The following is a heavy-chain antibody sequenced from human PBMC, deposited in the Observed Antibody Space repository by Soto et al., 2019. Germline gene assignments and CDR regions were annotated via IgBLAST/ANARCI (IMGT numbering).Heavy chain of an antibody. V-gene: IGHV1-69*13. CDR2: IIPIFGTA. Sequence: SVKVSCKASGGTFSSYAISWVRQAPGQGLEWMGGIIPIFGTANYAQKFQGRVTITADGSTSTAYMELSSLRSEDTAVYYCARESEGSDSSGYADYWGQGTLVTVSS. D-gene: IGHD3-22*01. CDR3: ARESEGSDSSGYADY. CDR1: GGTFSSYA. J-gene: IGHJ4*02.